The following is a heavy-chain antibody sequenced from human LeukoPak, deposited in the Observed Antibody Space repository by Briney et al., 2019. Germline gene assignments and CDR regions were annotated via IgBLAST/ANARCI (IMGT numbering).Heavy chain of an antibody. CDR1: GFTFSSYA. CDR3: AKGYYDSSGYNWFDP. D-gene: IGHD3-22*01. Sequence: GASLGLSCAASGFTFSSYAMSWVRQAPGKGLEWVSAISGSGGSTYYADSVKGRFTISRDNSKNTLYLQMNSLRAEDTAVYYCAKGYYDSSGYNWFDPWGQGTLVTVSS. V-gene: IGHV3-23*01. J-gene: IGHJ5*02. CDR2: ISGSGGST.